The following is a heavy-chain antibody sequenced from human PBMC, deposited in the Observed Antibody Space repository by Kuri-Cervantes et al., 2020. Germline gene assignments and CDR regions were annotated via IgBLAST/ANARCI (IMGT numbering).Heavy chain of an antibody. CDR1: GGSISSGGYY. CDR2: SYYSGRT. D-gene: IGHD3-22*01. J-gene: IGHJ3*02. CDR3: ARSGVITTAFDI. V-gene: IGHV4-31*03. Sequence: LRLSCTVSGGSISSGGYYWSWIRQHPGKGLEWIGYSYYSGRTYYNPSLKSRVTISVDTSKNQFSLKLSSVTAADTAVYYCARSGVITTAFDIWGQGTMVTVSS.